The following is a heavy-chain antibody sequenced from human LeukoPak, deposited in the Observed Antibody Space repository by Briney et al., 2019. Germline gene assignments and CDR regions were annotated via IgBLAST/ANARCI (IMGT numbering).Heavy chain of an antibody. V-gene: IGHV3-20*04. CDR1: GFTFDDYG. Sequence: GGSLRLSCTASGFTFDDYGMSWVRQAPGKGLEWVSTINYNGGSTGYADSVEGRFTISRDNAKNSLYLQMNNLRAEDTALYYCARDLIFTGWHPSQFYMDVWGKGTTVTVSS. CDR2: INYNGGST. D-gene: IGHD6-19*01. CDR3: ARDLIFTGWHPSQFYMDV. J-gene: IGHJ6*03.